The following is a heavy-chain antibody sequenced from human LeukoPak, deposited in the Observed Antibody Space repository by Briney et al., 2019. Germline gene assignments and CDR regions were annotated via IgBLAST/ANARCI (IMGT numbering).Heavy chain of an antibody. CDR1: GYTFTGYY. CDR3: AREYYYGSGSYFH. D-gene: IGHD3-10*01. V-gene: IGHV1-2*06. Sequence: ASVKVSCKASGYTFTGYYMHWVRQAPGHGLEWMGRINPNSGGTNYAQKFQGRVTMTRDTSISTAYMELSRLRSGDPAVCYCAREYYYGSGSYFHWGQGTLVTVSS. J-gene: IGHJ4*02. CDR2: INPNSGGT.